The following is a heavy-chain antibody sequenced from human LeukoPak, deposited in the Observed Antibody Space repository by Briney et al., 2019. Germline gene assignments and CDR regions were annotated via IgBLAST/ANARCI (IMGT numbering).Heavy chain of an antibody. CDR2: MNPNSGNT. J-gene: IGHJ6*03. V-gene: IGHV1-8*01. CDR3: ARATRRLTGPRTYYYYYYMDV. CDR1: GYTFTSYD. Sequence: APVKVSCKASGYTFTSYDINWVRQATGQGLEWMGWMNPNSGNTGYAQKFQGRVTMTRNTSISTAYMELSSLRSEDTAVYYCARATRRLTGPRTYYYYYYMDVWGKGTTVTISS. D-gene: IGHD3-9*01.